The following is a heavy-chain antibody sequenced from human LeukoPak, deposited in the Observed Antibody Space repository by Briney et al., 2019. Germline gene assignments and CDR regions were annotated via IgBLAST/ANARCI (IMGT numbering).Heavy chain of an antibody. CDR1: GYTFTAYY. CDR3: ARDPRTESSGYWGSYRYSYMAV. Sequence: ASVKVSCKDSGYTFTAYYMHWLRQAPGQGLEWMGRINPNNGDTNYAQKFQGRVTMTRDTSISTAYLELSRLRSDDTAVYYCARDPRTESSGYWGSYRYSYMAVWGKGTTVTVSS. J-gene: IGHJ6*03. CDR2: INPNNGDT. D-gene: IGHD3-22*01. V-gene: IGHV1-2*06.